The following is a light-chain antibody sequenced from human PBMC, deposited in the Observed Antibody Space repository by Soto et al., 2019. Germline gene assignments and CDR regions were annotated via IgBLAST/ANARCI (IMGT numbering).Light chain of an antibody. CDR2: NKN. Sequence: QSALTQPPSASGTPGQRVTISCSGGSSNIGSNAVNWYHQLPGTAPELLIYNKNQRPSGVPDRFSGSQSGTSASLAISGLQSGDEAEYYCATWDDSLNGYVFGSGTKVTVL. CDR3: ATWDDSLNGYV. J-gene: IGLJ1*01. CDR1: SSNIGSNA. V-gene: IGLV1-44*01.